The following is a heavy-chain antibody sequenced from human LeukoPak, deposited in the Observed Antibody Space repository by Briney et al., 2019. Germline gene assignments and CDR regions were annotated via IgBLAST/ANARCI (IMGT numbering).Heavy chain of an antibody. J-gene: IGHJ4*02. Sequence: SETLSLTCAVYGGSFSGYYWSWIRQPPGKGLDWIGEINHSGSTNYNPSLKSRVTISVDTSKNQFSLKLSSVTAADTAVYYCARQAVTNLLYYFDYWGQGTLVTVSS. CDR3: ARQAVTNLLYYFDY. V-gene: IGHV4-34*01. CDR1: GGSFSGYY. D-gene: IGHD4-17*01. CDR2: INHSGST.